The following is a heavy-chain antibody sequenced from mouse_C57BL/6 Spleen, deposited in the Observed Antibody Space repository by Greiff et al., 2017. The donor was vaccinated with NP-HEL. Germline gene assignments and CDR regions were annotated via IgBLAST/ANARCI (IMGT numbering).Heavy chain of an antibody. V-gene: IGHV1-53*01. CDR2: INPSKGGT. D-gene: IGHD2-4*01. CDR3: ARSGKDYLYSMDY. J-gene: IGHJ4*01. Sequence: QVQLQQPGTELVKPAASVKLSCKASGYTFTSYWMHWVKQRPGKGLEWIGNINPSKGGTNHNEKFKRKATLTVDKSSSSAYMQLSSLTSEDSAVYYCARSGKDYLYSMDYWGQGTSVTVSS. CDR1: GYTFTSYW.